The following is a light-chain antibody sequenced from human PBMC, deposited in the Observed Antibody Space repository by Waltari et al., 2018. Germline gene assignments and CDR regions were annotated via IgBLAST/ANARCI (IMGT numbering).Light chain of an antibody. J-gene: IGKJ2*01. Sequence: DIVMTQSPDSLAVSLGERATINCKSSQSILYSSNNKNYLAWYQQKPGQPPKLRIYWASTRESGVPDRFGGSGSGTDFTLTISSLQAEDVAVYYCQQYYSTPYTFGQGTKLEIK. CDR3: QQYYSTPYT. CDR2: WAS. CDR1: QSILYSSNNKNY. V-gene: IGKV4-1*01.